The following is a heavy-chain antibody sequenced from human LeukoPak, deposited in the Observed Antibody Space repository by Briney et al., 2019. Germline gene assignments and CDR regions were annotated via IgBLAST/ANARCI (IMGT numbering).Heavy chain of an antibody. J-gene: IGHJ2*01. D-gene: IGHD5-18*01. V-gene: IGHV4-34*01. CDR2: INHSGST. CDR3: ARHPRGSRGYSYGWYFDL. Sequence: SETLSLTCAVYGGSFSGYYWSWIRQPPGKGLEWIGEINHSGSTNYNPSLKSRVTISVDTSKNQFSLKLSSVTAADTAVYYCARHPRGSRGYSYGWYFDLWGRGTLVTVSS. CDR1: GGSFSGYY.